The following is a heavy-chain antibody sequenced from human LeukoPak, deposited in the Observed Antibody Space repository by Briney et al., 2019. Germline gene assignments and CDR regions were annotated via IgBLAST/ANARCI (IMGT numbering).Heavy chain of an antibody. D-gene: IGHD3-10*01. CDR1: GGTFSSYA. CDR3: ARSMVRGVNDYFDY. J-gene: IGHJ4*02. Sequence: GASVKVSCKASGGTFSSYAISWVRQAPGQGLGWMGRIIPILGIANYAQKFQGRVTITADKSTSTAYMELSSLRSEDTAVYYCARSMVRGVNDYFDYWGQGTLVTVSS. V-gene: IGHV1-69*04. CDR2: IIPILGIA.